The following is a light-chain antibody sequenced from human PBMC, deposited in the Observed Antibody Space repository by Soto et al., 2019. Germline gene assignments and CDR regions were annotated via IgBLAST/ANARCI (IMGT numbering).Light chain of an antibody. V-gene: IGLV2-14*01. CDR1: SSDVGGYDY. Sequence: QSVLTQPASVSGSPGQSITISCTGTSSDVGGYDYVSWYQQLPGKAPKLLIYDVNNRPSGVSHRFSGSKSGNTASLTISGLQAEDEADYYCSSYIGSSTFVFGTGTKVTVL. CDR3: SSYIGSSTFV. J-gene: IGLJ1*01. CDR2: DVN.